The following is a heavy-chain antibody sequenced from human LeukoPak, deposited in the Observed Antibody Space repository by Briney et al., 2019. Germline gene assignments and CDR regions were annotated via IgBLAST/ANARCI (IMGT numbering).Heavy chain of an antibody. CDR3: ARLYYYASSGYDALDI. J-gene: IGHJ3*02. V-gene: IGHV1-8*01. Sequence: GASVKVSCKTSGYTFTSYDINWVRQVPGQGLEWVGGMDGNSGKTAYAQNFLGRVTITRNSSISTAYMELSRLRSEDTAVYYCARLYYYASSGYDALDIWGQGTMVAVSS. CDR2: MDGNSGKT. CDR1: GYTFTSYD. D-gene: IGHD3-22*01.